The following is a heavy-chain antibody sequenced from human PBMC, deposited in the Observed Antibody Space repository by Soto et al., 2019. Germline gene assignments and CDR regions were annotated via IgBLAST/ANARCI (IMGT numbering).Heavy chain of an antibody. V-gene: IGHV3-23*01. D-gene: IGHD3-3*01. Sequence: GGSLRLSCAVSGFAFSSYAMSWVRQAPGKGLEWVSAISGSGGSTYYADSVKGRFTISRDNSKNTLYLQMNSLRAEDTAVYYCAREALRFLEWTLVTPHYFDYWGQGTLVTVSS. CDR3: AREALRFLEWTLVTPHYFDY. CDR2: ISGSGGST. J-gene: IGHJ4*02. CDR1: GFAFSSYA.